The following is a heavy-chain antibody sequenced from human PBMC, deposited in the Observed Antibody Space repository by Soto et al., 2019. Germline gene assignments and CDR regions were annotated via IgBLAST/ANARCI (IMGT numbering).Heavy chain of an antibody. V-gene: IGHV3-33*01. J-gene: IGHJ4*02. CDR2: IWRDGSHE. CDR1: GFTFSSSG. Sequence: PGGSLRLSCAASGFTFSSSGMHWVRQAPGKGLEWVAVIWRDGSHENYADSVKGRFTISRDNSKDTLFLQMNSLKVEDTAVYYSARGQGILMSWDLDYWGQGTLVTVSS. D-gene: IGHD3-9*01. CDR3: ARGQGILMSWDLDY.